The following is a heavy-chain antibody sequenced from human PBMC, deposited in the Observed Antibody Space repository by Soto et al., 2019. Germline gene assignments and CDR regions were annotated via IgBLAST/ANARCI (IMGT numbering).Heavy chain of an antibody. D-gene: IGHD5-18*01. CDR1: GYTFTSYG. CDR3: ARDFTPDRRGYRYSHFDY. Sequence: QVQLVQSGAEVKKPGASVKVSCKASGYTFTSYGISWVRQAPGQGLEWMGWISAYNGNTNYAQKLQGRVTMTTDTSTSTAYMELRSLRSDDTAVYYCARDFTPDRRGYRYSHFDYWGQGTLVTVSS. V-gene: IGHV1-18*01. J-gene: IGHJ4*02. CDR2: ISAYNGNT.